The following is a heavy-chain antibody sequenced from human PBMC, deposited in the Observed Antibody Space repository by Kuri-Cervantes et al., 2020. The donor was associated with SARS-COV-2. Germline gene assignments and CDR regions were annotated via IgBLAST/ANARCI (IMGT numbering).Heavy chain of an antibody. CDR2: LDTSGST. CDR1: GVSVSGGSYY. CDR3: ARSQLLWFGERRYYFDY. D-gene: IGHD3-10*01. J-gene: IGHJ4*02. V-gene: IGHV4-61*10. Sequence: SETLSLTCDVSGVSVSGGSYYWSWIRQPAGKGLEWIGHLDTSGSTTYNPSLKSRVTISVDTSKNQFSLKLSSVTAADTAVYYCARSQLLWFGERRYYFDYWGQGTLVTVSS.